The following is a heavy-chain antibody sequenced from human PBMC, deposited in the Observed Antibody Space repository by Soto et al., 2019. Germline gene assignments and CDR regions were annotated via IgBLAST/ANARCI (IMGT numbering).Heavy chain of an antibody. J-gene: IGHJ4*02. Sequence: QVQLVQSGAEVKKPGSSVKVSCKASGGTFSSYAISWVRQAPGQGLEWMGGIIPIFGTANYAQKFQGRVTITADESTSTAYMELGSLRSEDTAVYYCARVFYDSSGFSPFDYWGQGTLVTVSS. CDR1: GGTFSSYA. CDR3: ARVFYDSSGFSPFDY. CDR2: IIPIFGTA. D-gene: IGHD3-22*01. V-gene: IGHV1-69*01.